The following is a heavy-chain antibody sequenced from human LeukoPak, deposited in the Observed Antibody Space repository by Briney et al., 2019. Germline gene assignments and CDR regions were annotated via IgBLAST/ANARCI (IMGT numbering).Heavy chain of an antibody. CDR1: GGSISSSSYY. CDR2: IYYSGST. V-gene: IGHV4-39*01. J-gene: IGHJ4*02. Sequence: PSETLSLTCTVSGGSISSSSYYWGWIRQPPGKGLEWIGSIYYSGSTYYNPSLKSRVTISVDTSKNQFSLKLSSVTAADTAVYYCASGREGVQLWLRVYYFDYWGQGTLVTVSS. D-gene: IGHD5-18*01. CDR3: ASGREGVQLWLRVYYFDY.